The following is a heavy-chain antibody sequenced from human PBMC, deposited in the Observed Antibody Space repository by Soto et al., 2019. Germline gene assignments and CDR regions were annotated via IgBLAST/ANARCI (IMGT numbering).Heavy chain of an antibody. CDR3: AHTRPYYDFWSGYRNDAFDI. D-gene: IGHD3-3*01. CDR1: GFSLSTSGVG. J-gene: IGHJ3*02. V-gene: IGHV2-5*02. Sequence: QITLKESGPTLVKPTQTLTLTCTFSGFSLSTSGVGVGWIRQPPGKALEWLALIYWDDDKRYSPSLKSRLTITKDTSKNQVVLTMTNMDPVDTATYYCAHTRPYYDFWSGYRNDAFDIWGQGTMVTVSS. CDR2: IYWDDDK.